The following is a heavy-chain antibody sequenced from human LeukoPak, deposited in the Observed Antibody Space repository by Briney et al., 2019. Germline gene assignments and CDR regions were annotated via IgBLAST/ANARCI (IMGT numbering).Heavy chain of an antibody. J-gene: IGHJ5*02. CDR2: ISAYNGNT. CDR1: VYIFTNYG. CDR3: AREYSGYDPAPIQYWFDH. D-gene: IGHD5-12*01. Sequence: AAVKVSCMPSVYIFTNYGISSVRQAPGQGLEWMGWISAYNGNTNYAQKLQGSVTITTDTSTSTAYMELRSLRSDDTAVYYCAREYSGYDPAPIQYWFDHWGQGTLVTVSS. V-gene: IGHV1-18*01.